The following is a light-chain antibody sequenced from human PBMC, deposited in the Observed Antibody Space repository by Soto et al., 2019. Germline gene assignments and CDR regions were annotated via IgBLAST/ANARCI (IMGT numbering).Light chain of an antibody. Sequence: DIQMTQSPSSLSASVGDRVTITCRASQGIRNDLGWYQQKPGKAPKRLIYAASSLQSGVPSRFRASGSGQKSTFTTGGLQLENFATYTVLHLNIYPHTLGRGTRLKI. CDR3: LHLNIYPHT. CDR1: QGIRND. J-gene: IGKJ2*01. V-gene: IGKV1-17*01. CDR2: AAS.